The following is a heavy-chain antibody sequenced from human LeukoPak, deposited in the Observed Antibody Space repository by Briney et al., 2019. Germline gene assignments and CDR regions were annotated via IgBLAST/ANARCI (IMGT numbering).Heavy chain of an antibody. D-gene: IGHD2-2*01. CDR3: ARDRYSIVVVPTAGAFDI. CDR2: INPNSGGT. CDR1: GYTFTGYY. J-gene: IGHJ3*02. V-gene: IGHV1-2*02. Sequence: ASVKVSCRASGYTFTGYYMHWVRQAPGQGLEWMGWINPNSGGTNYAQKFQGRVTMTRDTSISTAYMVLSRLRSDDTAVYYCARDRYSIVVVPTAGAFDIWGQGTMVTVSS.